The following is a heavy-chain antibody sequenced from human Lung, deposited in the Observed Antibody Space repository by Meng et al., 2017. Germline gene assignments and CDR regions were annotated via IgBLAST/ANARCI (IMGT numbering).Heavy chain of an antibody. D-gene: IGHD3-22*01. CDR3: PKVGGDYYDSSGYLDY. V-gene: IGHV3-9*01. J-gene: IGHJ4*02. Sequence: GGSLRLSCAASGFTFDDYAMHWVRQAPGKGLEWVPGISWNSGSIGYADSVKGRFTISRDNAKNSRYLQMNSLRAEDTALYYCPKVGGDYYDSSGYLDYWGQGTLVTVSS. CDR1: GFTFDDYA. CDR2: ISWNSGSI.